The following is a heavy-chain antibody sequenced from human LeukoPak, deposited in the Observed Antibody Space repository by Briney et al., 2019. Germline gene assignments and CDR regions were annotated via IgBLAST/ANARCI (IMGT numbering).Heavy chain of an antibody. J-gene: IGHJ3*02. CDR2: IYYSGST. V-gene: IGHV4-39*01. D-gene: IGHD1-1*01. Sequence: KPSETLSLTCTVSGGSISSSSYYWGWIRQPPGKGLEWIGSIYYSGSTYYNPSLKSRVTISVDTSKNQFSLKLSSVTAADTAVYYCASRPLENWSTPLLRADAFDIWGQGTMVTVSS. CDR1: GGSISSSSYY. CDR3: ASRPLENWSTPLLRADAFDI.